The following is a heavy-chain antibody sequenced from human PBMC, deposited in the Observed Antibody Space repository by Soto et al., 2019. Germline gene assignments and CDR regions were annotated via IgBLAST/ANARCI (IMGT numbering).Heavy chain of an antibody. V-gene: IGHV1-2*02. CDR2: INPNSGGT. Sequence: QVQLVQSGAEVKKPGASVKVSCKASGYTFTGYYMHWVRQAPGQGLEWMGWINPNSGGTNYAQKFQGRVTMTRDTSISTAYMELSRLRSDDTAVYYCARDVSYYDSSGYTHPRYAFDIWGQGTMVTVSS. CDR3: ARDVSYYDSSGYTHPRYAFDI. D-gene: IGHD3-22*01. CDR1: GYTFTGYY. J-gene: IGHJ3*02.